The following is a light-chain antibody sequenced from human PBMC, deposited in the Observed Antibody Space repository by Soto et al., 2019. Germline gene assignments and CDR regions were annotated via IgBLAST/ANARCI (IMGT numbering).Light chain of an antibody. CDR3: QQYKLLTAIP. J-gene: IGKJ3*01. CDR1: QDITNS. V-gene: IGKV1-33*01. CDR2: GAS. Sequence: DIQMTQSPSSLSPSVGDRVTITCQASQDITNSLNWYQQKPGKAPKLLIYGASMLETGVPSRFSGSGSGTHFTFTNASLQPEDAATYYCQQYKLLTAIPFGPGTKVGIK.